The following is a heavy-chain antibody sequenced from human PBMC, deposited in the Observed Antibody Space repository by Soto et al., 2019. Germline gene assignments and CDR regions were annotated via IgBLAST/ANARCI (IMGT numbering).Heavy chain of an antibody. D-gene: IGHD1-1*01. CDR2: IYPGDSDT. V-gene: IGHV5-51*01. CDR3: GRQQLSTAGTYHYYGLDV. Sequence: PGESLKISCKGSGYSFTSYWIGWVRQMPGKGLEWMGIIYPGDSDTRYSPSFQGQVTISADKSISTAYLQWSSLKASDTAMYYCGRQQLSTAGTYHYYGLDVWGQGTTVTVSS. CDR1: GYSFTSYW. J-gene: IGHJ6*02.